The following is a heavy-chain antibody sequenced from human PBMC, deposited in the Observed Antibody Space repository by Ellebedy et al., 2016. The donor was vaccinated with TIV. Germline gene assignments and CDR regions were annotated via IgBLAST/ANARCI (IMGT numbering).Heavy chain of an antibody. Sequence: PGGSLRLSCAASGFTFSDFGMHWVRQAPGKGLEWVTFIQYDGTNKYYTDSVKGRFTISRDNSKNTLYLEMNSLRVEDTAVYYCARDRWPYFFDCWGQGTLVTVSS. CDR2: IQYDGTNK. D-gene: IGHD4-23*01. CDR1: GFTFSDFG. V-gene: IGHV3-30*02. CDR3: ARDRWPYFFDC. J-gene: IGHJ4*02.